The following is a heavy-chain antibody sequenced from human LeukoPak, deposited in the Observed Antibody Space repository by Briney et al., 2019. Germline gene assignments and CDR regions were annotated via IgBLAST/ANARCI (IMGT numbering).Heavy chain of an antibody. V-gene: IGHV3-21*01. CDR2: ISSRSSYI. CDR1: GFTFSSYS. D-gene: IGHD2-15*01. J-gene: IGHJ4*02. Sequence: GGSLRLSCAASGFTFSSYSMNWVRQAPGKGLEWVSSISSRSSYIYYADSVRGRFTISRDNAKNSLYLQMNSLRAEDTAVYYCARDGNRYCSGGTCYSCPDYWGQGTLVTVSS. CDR3: ARDGNRYCSGGTCYSCPDY.